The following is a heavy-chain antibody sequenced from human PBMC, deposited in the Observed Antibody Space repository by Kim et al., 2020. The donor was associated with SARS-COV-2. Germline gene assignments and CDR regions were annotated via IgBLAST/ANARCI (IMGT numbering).Heavy chain of an antibody. D-gene: IGHD5-12*01. V-gene: IGHV4-59*01. CDR3: ARSPKSRITLDP. Sequence: SETLSLTCTVSGGSISSYYWSWIRQPPGKGLEWIGYIYYSGSTNYNPSLKSRVTISVDTSKNQFSLKLSSVTAADTAVYYCARSPKSRITLDPCGQGTLVTVSS. J-gene: IGHJ5*02. CDR1: GGSISSYY. CDR2: IYYSGST.